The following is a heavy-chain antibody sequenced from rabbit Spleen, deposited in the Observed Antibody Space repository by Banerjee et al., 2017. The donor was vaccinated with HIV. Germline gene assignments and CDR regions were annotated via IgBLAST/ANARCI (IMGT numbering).Heavy chain of an antibody. CDR3: ARDTGSSFSTHGMDL. D-gene: IGHD8-1*01. Sequence: QSLEESGGDLVKPGASLTLTCTASGFSFSSSDYMCWVRQAPGKGLEWISCIAGSSSDFTYSATWAKGRFTCSKTSSTTVTLQMTSLTVADTATYFCARDTGSSFSTHGMDLWGPGTLVTVS. CDR2: IAGSSSDFT. J-gene: IGHJ6*01. CDR1: GFSFSSSDY. V-gene: IGHV1S40*01.